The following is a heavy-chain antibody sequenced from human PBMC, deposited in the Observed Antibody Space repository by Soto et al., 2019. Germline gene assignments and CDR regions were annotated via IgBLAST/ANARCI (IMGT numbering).Heavy chain of an antibody. V-gene: IGHV3-30*18. CDR1: GFTFNIYG. Sequence: GGSLRLSCAASGFTFNIYGMHWVRQAPDKGLEWVALISYDGSNQYYADSVKGRFTISRDNSKNTLFLQMNSLRADDTAVYYCSKDQASGQGSFDSWGQGTLVTV. J-gene: IGHJ4*02. CDR2: ISYDGSNQ. CDR3: SKDQASGQGSFDS.